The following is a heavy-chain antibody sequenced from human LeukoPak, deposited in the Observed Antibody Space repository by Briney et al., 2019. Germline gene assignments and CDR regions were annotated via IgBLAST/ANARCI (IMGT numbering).Heavy chain of an antibody. Sequence: GSSVKVSCKASGGTFSSYAISWVRQAPGQGLEWMGGIIPIFGTANYAQKFQGRVTITADESTSTAYMELSSLRSEDTAVYYCAREAYCSSTSCYTLAFDIWGQGTMVTVSS. D-gene: IGHD2-2*02. V-gene: IGHV1-69*01. CDR2: IIPIFGTA. J-gene: IGHJ3*02. CDR3: AREAYCSSTSCYTLAFDI. CDR1: GGTFSSYA.